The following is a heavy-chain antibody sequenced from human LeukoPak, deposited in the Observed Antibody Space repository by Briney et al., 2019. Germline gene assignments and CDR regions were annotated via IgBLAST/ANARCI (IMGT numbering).Heavy chain of an antibody. J-gene: IGHJ6*02. V-gene: IGHV3-43*01. CDR1: GFTFDDYT. CDR3: AKDKAALYGSGSSDGMDV. D-gene: IGHD3-10*01. Sequence: GGSLRLSCAASGFTFDDYTMHWVRQAPGKGLEWVSLISWDGGSTYYAGSVKGRFTISRDNSKNSLYLQMNSLRTEDTALYYCAKDKAALYGSGSSDGMDVWGQGTTVTVSS. CDR2: ISWDGGST.